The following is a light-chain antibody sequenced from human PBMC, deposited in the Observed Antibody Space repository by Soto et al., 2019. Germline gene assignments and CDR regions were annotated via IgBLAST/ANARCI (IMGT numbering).Light chain of an antibody. CDR1: SSNIGNNY. CDR2: DND. J-gene: IGLJ2*01. CDR3: ATWDRSLSVGV. Sequence: QSVLTQPPSVSAAPGQKVTISCSGSSSNIGNNYVFWYQQLPGTAPKLLIYDNDKRPSGIPDRLSGSKSGTSATLGITGLQTGDEADYYCATWDRSLSVGVFGGGTKLTVL. V-gene: IGLV1-51*01.